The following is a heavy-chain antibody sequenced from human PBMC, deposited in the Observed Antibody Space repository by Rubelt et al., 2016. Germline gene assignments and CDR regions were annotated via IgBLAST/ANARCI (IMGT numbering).Heavy chain of an antibody. CDR3: AKETEGNYHYYGMDV. CDR2: INSDGSTT. Sequence: GKGLVWVSRINSDGSTTSYADSVKGRFTISRDDAKNTLYLQMGSLRAEDTAVYYCAKETEGNYHYYGMDVWGQGTTVTVSS. J-gene: IGHJ6*02. V-gene: IGHV3-74*01.